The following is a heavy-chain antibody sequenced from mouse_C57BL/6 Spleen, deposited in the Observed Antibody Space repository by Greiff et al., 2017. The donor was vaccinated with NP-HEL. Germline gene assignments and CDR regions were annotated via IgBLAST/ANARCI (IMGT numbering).Heavy chain of an antibody. CDR2: INPSSGYT. D-gene: IGHD1-1*01. Sequence: QVQLKQSGAELARPGASVKMSCKASGYTFTSYTMHWVKQRPGQGLEWIGYINPSSGYTKYNQKFKDKATLTADKSSSTAYMQLSSLTSEDSAVYYCARWATITTVVATNFDVWGTGTTVTVSS. CDR1: GYTFTSYT. V-gene: IGHV1-4*01. J-gene: IGHJ1*03. CDR3: ARWATITTVVATNFDV.